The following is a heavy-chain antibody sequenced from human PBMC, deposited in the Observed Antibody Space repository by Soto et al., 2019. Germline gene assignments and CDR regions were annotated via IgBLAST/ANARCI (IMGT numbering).Heavy chain of an antibody. CDR1: GFTFSSYD. CDR3: VKEPTATVHCDY. V-gene: IGHV3-23*01. CDR2: ISGSGGST. D-gene: IGHD4-17*01. J-gene: IGHJ4*02. Sequence: EVQVLESGGGLVQPGGSLRLSCAVSGFTFSSYDMNWVRQAPGKGLEWVSGISGSGGSTHYADSVKGRFTVSRDNSKSTLYLQMNSLRAEDTAVYYCVKEPTATVHCDYWGQGTLVIVSS.